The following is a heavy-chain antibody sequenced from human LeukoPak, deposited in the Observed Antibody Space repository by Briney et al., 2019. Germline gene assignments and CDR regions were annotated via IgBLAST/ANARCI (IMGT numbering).Heavy chain of an antibody. V-gene: IGHV3-30*03. CDR2: ISYDGSNK. Sequence: GGSLRLSCAASGFTFSSYGMHWVRQAPGKGLEWVAVISYDGSNKYYADSVKGRFTISRDNSKNTLYLQMNSLRAEDTAVYYCARDPDYGDYVDYWGQGTLVTVSS. CDR1: GFTFSSYG. J-gene: IGHJ4*02. CDR3: ARDPDYGDYVDY. D-gene: IGHD4-17*01.